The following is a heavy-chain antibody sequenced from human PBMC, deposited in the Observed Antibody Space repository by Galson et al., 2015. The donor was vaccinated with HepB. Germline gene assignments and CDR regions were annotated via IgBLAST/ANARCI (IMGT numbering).Heavy chain of an antibody. J-gene: IGHJ4*02. CDR2: ISYDGSNK. Sequence: SLRLSCAASGFTFSSYAMHWVRQAPGKGLEWVAVISYDGSNKYYADSVKGRFTISRDNSKNTLYLQMNSLRAEDTAVYYCARDPSAAAGPGGYWGQGTLVTVSS. V-gene: IGHV3-30-3*01. CDR1: GFTFSSYA. CDR3: ARDPSAAAGPGGY. D-gene: IGHD6-13*01.